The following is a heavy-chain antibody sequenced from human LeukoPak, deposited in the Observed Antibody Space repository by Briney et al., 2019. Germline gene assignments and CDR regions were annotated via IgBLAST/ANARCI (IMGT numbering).Heavy chain of an antibody. D-gene: IGHD5-24*01. J-gene: IGHJ4*02. Sequence: SETLSLTCTVSGGSISSYYWSWIRQPPGKGLEWIGYIYYSGSTNYNPSLKSRVTISVDTSKNQFSLKLSSVTAADTAVYYCARRDGYNSCFDYWGQGTLSPSPQ. CDR3: ARRDGYNSCFDY. CDR1: GGSISSYY. V-gene: IGHV4-59*08. CDR2: IYYSGST.